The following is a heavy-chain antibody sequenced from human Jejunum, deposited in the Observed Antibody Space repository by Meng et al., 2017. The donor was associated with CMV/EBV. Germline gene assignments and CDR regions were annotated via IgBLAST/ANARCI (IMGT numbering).Heavy chain of an antibody. V-gene: IGHV2-5*02. CDR3: ALFTRSWFDP. CDR1: GFSLSTSEVG. Sequence: ITLEEAGPTLVKPTQTLTLTCTFSGFSLSTSEVGVGWIRQPPGKALEWLAVIYWDDDKRYSPSLKSRLTITKDTSKNQVVLTLTNMDPVDTAIYYCALFTRSWFDPWGQGTLVTVSS. J-gene: IGHJ5*02. D-gene: IGHD2-2*01. CDR2: IYWDDDK.